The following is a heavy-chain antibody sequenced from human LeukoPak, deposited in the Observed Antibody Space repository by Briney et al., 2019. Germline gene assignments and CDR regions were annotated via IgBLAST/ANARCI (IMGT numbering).Heavy chain of an antibody. J-gene: IGHJ4*02. CDR1: GFTFSNAW. CDR2: IKSKTDGGTT. V-gene: IGHV3-15*01. CDR3: TTDRYRWFGELREGVDY. Sequence: PGGSLRLSCAASGFTFSNAWMSWVRQAPGKGLEWVGRIKSKTDGGTTDYAAPVKGRFTISRDDSKNTLYLQMNSLKTEDTAVYYCTTDRYRWFGELREGVDYWGQGTLVTVSS. D-gene: IGHD3-10*01.